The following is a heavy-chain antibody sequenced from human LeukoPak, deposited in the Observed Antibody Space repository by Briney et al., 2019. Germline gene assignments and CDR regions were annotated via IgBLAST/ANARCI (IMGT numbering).Heavy chain of an antibody. V-gene: IGHV4-59*01. CDR2: IYYSGST. CDR3: ARGGYSYGPSDY. CDR1: GGSISDYY. J-gene: IGHJ4*02. Sequence: PSETLPLTCTVSGGSISDYYWSWIRQPPGKGLEWIGYIYYSGSTNYNPSLKSRVTISVDTSKNQFSLKLSSVTAADTAVYYCARGGYSYGPSDYWGQGTLVTVSS. D-gene: IGHD5-18*01.